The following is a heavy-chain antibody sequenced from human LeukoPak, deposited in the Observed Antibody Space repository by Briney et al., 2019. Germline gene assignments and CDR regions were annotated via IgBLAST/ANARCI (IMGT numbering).Heavy chain of an antibody. Sequence: GGSLRLSCAASGFTFSSYWMSWVRQAPGKGLEWVANIKQDGSEKYYVDSVKGRFTISRDNSKNTLYLQMNSLRAEDTAVYYCALTRPIGIADYWGQGTLVTVSS. D-gene: IGHD1-26*01. CDR1: GFTFSSYW. CDR3: ALTRPIGIADY. V-gene: IGHV3-7*01. CDR2: IKQDGSEK. J-gene: IGHJ4*02.